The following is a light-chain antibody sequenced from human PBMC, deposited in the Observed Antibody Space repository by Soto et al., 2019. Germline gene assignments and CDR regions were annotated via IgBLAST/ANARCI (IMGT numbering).Light chain of an antibody. CDR2: DSN. Sequence: QSVLTQPPSVSAAPGQTVTISCSGSSSNIGSNYVSWYQQLPGAAPKLLIYDSNKRPSGIPERFSASKSGTSATLGITGLQTGDEADYYCGAWDGSLRLYVFGNGTRSPS. CDR3: GAWDGSLRLYV. V-gene: IGLV1-51*01. J-gene: IGLJ1*01. CDR1: SSNIGSNY.